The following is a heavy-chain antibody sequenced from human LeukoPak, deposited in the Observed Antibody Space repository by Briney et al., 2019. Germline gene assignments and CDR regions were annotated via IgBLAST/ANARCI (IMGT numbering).Heavy chain of an antibody. J-gene: IGHJ4*02. V-gene: IGHV3-23*01. CDR2: ISGSGGST. CDR1: GFTFSSYA. Sequence: GGSLRLSCAASGFTFSSYAMSWVRQAPGKGLEWVSAISGSGGSTYYADSVKGRFTISRDNSKNTLYLQMNSPRAEDTAVYYCAKDESGSSNFDYWGQGTLVTVSS. D-gene: IGHD1-26*01. CDR3: AKDESGSSNFDY.